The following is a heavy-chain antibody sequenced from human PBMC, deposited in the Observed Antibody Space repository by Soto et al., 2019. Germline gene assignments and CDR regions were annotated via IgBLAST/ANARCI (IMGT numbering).Heavy chain of an antibody. J-gene: IGHJ4*02. D-gene: IGHD5-18*01. CDR3: VSDRGYGHASVPYS. Sequence: QVQLVESGGGVVQPGRSTRLSCAASGFAFSSYGMHWVRQAPGTGLEWVAVISYDGSLQHYADSVKGRFTISRDNSKNMVLLQMSSLRAEDTAVYYCVSDRGYGHASVPYSWGQGTLVSVSS. V-gene: IGHV3-30*03. CDR1: GFAFSSYG. CDR2: ISYDGSLQ.